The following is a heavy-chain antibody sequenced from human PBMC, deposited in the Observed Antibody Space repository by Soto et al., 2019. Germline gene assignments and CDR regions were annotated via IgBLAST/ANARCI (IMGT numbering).Heavy chain of an antibody. D-gene: IGHD7-27*01. CDR3: AKVLIAGDYWDYFDY. CDR2: VTESGGTT. V-gene: IGHV3-23*01. CDR1: GFTFGSHA. J-gene: IGHJ4*02. Sequence: EVQLLESGGGLVQPGGSLRLSCAASGFTFGSHAMSWVRQAPGKGLEWVSGVTESGGTTYYADSVKGRFTISRDNPKNTLYLQMYSPRVEDTAIYYCAKVLIAGDYWDYFDYWGQGALVTVSS.